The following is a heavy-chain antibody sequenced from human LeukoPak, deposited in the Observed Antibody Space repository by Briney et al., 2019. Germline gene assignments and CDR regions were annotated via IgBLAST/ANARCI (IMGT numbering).Heavy chain of an antibody. D-gene: IGHD7-27*01. V-gene: IGHV3-21*01. CDR1: GFIFSTYT. J-gene: IGHJ4*02. CDR2: MTSSSSSI. Sequence: GGSLRLSCATSGFIFSTYTMNWVRQAPGKGLEWVSSMTSSSSSIYYADSVKGRFTISRDNAKNSLYLQMNSLRAEDTAVYYCASSLSGASGYWGQGTPVTVSS. CDR3: ASSLSGASGY.